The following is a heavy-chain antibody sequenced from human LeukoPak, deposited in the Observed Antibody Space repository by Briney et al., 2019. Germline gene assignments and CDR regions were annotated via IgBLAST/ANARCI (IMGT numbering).Heavy chain of an antibody. CDR2: FSGSGGST. J-gene: IGHJ4*02. D-gene: IGHD2/OR15-2a*01. V-gene: IGHV3-23*01. CDR1: GSTFTSNA. Sequence: PGSPLRPSFTAVGSTFTSNATSWFRQSPGKGLEWVSAFSGSGGSTYYADSVKGRFTISRDNSKNTVYLQMNSLRAEDTAVYYCAKSSPPPVRYWGQGTLVTVSS. CDR3: AKSSPPPVRY.